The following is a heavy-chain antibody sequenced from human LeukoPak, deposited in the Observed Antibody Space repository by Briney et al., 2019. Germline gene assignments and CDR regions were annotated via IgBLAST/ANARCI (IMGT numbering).Heavy chain of an antibody. J-gene: IGHJ3*02. CDR3: AIVYCGGDCYSVDAFDI. CDR2: IYHSGST. V-gene: IGHV4-4*02. D-gene: IGHD2-21*02. Sequence: SETLSLTCAVSGGSISSSNWWSWVRQPPGKGLEWIGEIYHSGSTNYNPSLKSRVTISVDTSKNQFSLKLSSVTAADTAVYYCAIVYCGGDCYSVDAFDIWGQGTMVTVSS. CDR1: GGSISSSNW.